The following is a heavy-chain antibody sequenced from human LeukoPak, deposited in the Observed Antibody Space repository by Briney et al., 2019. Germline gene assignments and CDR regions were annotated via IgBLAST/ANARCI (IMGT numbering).Heavy chain of an antibody. CDR3: ARLTGVDTPGYNWFDP. CDR1: GGSISSYY. Sequence: PSETLSLTCTVSGGSISSYYWSWIRQPPGKGLEWIAYIYYSGSANYNPSLKSRVTISVDTSKNQFSLKLRSVPAADTAAYYCARLTGVDTPGYNWFDPWGQGILVTVSS. J-gene: IGHJ5*02. V-gene: IGHV4-59*01. CDR2: IYYSGSA. D-gene: IGHD1-1*01.